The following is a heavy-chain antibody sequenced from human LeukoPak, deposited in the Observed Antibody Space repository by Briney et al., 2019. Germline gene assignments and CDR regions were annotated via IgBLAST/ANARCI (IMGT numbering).Heavy chain of an antibody. CDR2: MNPNSGNT. Sequence: ASVKVSCKASGYTFTGYYMHWVRQATGQGLEWMGWMNPNSGNTGYAQKFQGRVTITRNTSISTAYMELSSLRSEDTAVYYCARAVEYYDFWSGYSRYAFDIWGQGTMVTVSS. D-gene: IGHD3-3*01. V-gene: IGHV1-8*03. CDR1: GYTFTGYY. CDR3: ARAVEYYDFWSGYSRYAFDI. J-gene: IGHJ3*02.